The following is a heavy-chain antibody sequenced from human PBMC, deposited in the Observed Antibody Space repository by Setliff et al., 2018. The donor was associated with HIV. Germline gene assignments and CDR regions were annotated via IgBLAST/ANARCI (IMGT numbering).Heavy chain of an antibody. V-gene: IGHV1-18*01. Sequence: ASVKVSCKASGYTFTSYGISWVRQAPGQGLEWMGWISAYNGNTNYAQKFQGRVTMTTDTSTSTVYMELRSLRSDDTAVYYCARDLDILTGYYWGLDYWGQGTLVPVSS. J-gene: IGHJ4*02. CDR1: GYTFTSYG. D-gene: IGHD3-9*01. CDR2: ISAYNGNT. CDR3: ARDLDILTGYYWGLDY.